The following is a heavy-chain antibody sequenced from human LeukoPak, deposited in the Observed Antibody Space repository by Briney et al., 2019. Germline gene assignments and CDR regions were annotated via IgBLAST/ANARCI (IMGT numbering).Heavy chain of an antibody. V-gene: IGHV1-2*06. D-gene: IGHD3-16*01. CDR2: INPNSGGT. Sequence: ASVNVSCKASGYTFTGYYMHWVRQAPGQGLEWMGRINPNSGGTNYAQKFQGRVTMTRDTSVSTAYMELGRLRSDDTAVYYCARRGTRGWFDPWGQGTLVTVSS. J-gene: IGHJ5*02. CDR3: ARRGTRGWFDP. CDR1: GYTFTGYY.